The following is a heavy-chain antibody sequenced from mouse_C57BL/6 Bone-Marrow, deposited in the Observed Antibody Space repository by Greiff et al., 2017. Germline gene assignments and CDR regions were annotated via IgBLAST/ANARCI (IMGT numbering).Heavy chain of an antibody. J-gene: IGHJ3*01. CDR2: IYIGNGYT. Sequence: DVQLQESGAELVRPGSSVKMSCKTSGYTFTSYGINWVKQRPGQGLEWIGYIYIGNGYTEYNDKFKGKATLTSETSSSTAYMQLSSLTSEDSAIYFCAREAAQTPFADWGQGTLVTVSA. CDR3: AREAAQTPFAD. D-gene: IGHD3-2*02. V-gene: IGHV1-58*01. CDR1: GYTFTSYG.